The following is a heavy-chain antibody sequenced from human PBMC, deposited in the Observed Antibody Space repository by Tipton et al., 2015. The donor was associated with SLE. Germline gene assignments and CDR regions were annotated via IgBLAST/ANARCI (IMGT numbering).Heavy chain of an antibody. CDR1: GGSFSGYY. V-gene: IGHV4-34*01. CDR2: IKHSGST. CDR3: ASTIYGFDY. D-gene: IGHD4-17*01. Sequence: TLSLTCAAYGGSFSGYYWSWIRQPPGKGLEWIGEIKHSGSTNYNPSLKSRVTISVDTSKNQFSLKLSSVTAADTAVYYCASTIYGFDYWGQGTLVTVSS. J-gene: IGHJ4*02.